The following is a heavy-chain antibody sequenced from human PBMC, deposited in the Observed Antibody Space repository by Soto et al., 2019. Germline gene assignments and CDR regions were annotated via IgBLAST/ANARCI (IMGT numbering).Heavy chain of an antibody. V-gene: IGHV1-8*02. CDR2: MNPNSGNT. Sequence: QVQLVQSGAEVKKPGASVKVSCKASGYTFTTYDINWVRQAAGQGLVWMGWMNPNSGNTGYAQKFQGRVTMTRDTSIRTAYMALSDLRSEDTAVYYCARGQYFSDSSGYDEYWGQGTQVTVSS. J-gene: IGHJ4*02. CDR1: GYTFTTYD. CDR3: ARGQYFSDSSGYDEY. D-gene: IGHD3-22*01.